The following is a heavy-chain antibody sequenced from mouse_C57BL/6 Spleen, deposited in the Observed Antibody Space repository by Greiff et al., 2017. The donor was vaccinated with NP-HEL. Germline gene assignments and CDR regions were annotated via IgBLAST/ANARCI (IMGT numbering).Heavy chain of an antibody. J-gene: IGHJ1*03. CDR1: GYTFTSYW. Sequence: DVQLQESGTVLARPGASVKMSCKTSGYTFTSYWMHWVKQRPGQGLEWIGAIYPGNSDTSYNQKFKGKAKLTAVTSASTAYMERSSLTNEDSAVYYCTGFITTVVADWYFDVWGTGTTVTVSS. V-gene: IGHV1-5*01. D-gene: IGHD1-1*01. CDR3: TGFITTVVADWYFDV. CDR2: IYPGNSDT.